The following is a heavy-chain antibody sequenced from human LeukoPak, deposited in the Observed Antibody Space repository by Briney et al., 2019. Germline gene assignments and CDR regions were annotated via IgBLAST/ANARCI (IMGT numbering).Heavy chain of an antibody. Sequence: SETLSLTCAVYGGSFSGYYWSWIRQPPGKGLEWIGEINHSGSTNYNPSLKSRVTISLDTSKNQFSLKLSSVTAADTAVYYCAGRAHYFDYWGQGTLVTVSS. CDR2: INHSGST. J-gene: IGHJ4*02. V-gene: IGHV4-34*01. CDR1: GGSFSGYY. CDR3: AGRAHYFDY.